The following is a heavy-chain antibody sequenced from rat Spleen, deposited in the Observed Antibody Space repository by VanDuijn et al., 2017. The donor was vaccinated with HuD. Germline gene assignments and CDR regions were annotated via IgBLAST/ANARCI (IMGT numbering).Heavy chain of an antibody. CDR3: VRHVDY. CDR2: ITYDVTTT. J-gene: IGHJ2*01. CDR1: GFTFSNYD. Sequence: EVQLVESGGGLVQPGRSMKLSCAASGFTFSNYDMAWVRQAPTKGLEWVASITYDVTTTYYRDFVKGRFTISRDNAKNTQYLQMDSLRSEDTATYYCVRHVDYWGQGVMVTVSS. V-gene: IGHV5S13*01.